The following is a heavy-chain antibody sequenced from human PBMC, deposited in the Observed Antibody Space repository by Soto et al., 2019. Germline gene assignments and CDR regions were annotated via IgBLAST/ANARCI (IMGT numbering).Heavy chain of an antibody. D-gene: IGHD2-2*01. CDR1: GFTFSSYG. J-gene: IGHJ4*02. Sequence: HPGGSLRLSCAASGFTFSSYGMHWVRQAPGKGLEWVAVIWYDGSNKYYADSVKGRFTISRDNSKNTLYLQMNSLRAEDTAVYYCARETEYQLLYSFDYWGQGTLVTVSS. CDR2: IWYDGSNK. V-gene: IGHV3-33*01. CDR3: ARETEYQLLYSFDY.